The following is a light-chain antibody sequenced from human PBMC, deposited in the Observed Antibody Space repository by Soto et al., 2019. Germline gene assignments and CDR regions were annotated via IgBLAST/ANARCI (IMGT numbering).Light chain of an antibody. CDR1: QSVTSSY. Sequence: EIVLTQSPGTLSLSPGERATLSCRASQSVTSSYLTWYQQKPGQAPRLLIYGASSRAAGIPDRFSGSGSGTDFTLTINRLEPEDIAVYYCQQYGTSLSWTFGQGTKVDI. CDR3: QQYGTSLSWT. J-gene: IGKJ1*01. CDR2: GAS. V-gene: IGKV3-20*01.